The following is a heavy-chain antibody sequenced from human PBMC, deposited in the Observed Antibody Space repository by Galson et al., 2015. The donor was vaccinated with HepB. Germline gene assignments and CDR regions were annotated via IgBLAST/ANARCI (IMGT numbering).Heavy chain of an antibody. V-gene: IGHV1-3*01. CDR2: INAGNGNT. D-gene: IGHD4-17*01. J-gene: IGHJ4*02. CDR3: ARPKTGDYAVLDY. CDR1: GYTFTSYA. Sequence: SVKVSCKASGYTFTSYAMHWVRQAPGQRLEWMGWINAGNGNTKYSQKFQGRVTITRDTSASTAYMELSSLRSEDTAVYYCARPKTGDYAVLDYWGQGTLVTVSS.